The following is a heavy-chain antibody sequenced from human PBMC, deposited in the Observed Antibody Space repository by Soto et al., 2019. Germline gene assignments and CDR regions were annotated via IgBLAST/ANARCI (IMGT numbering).Heavy chain of an antibody. Sequence: EVHLVESGGGLIQPGGSLRLSCAASGFTVGNNYMNWFRQAPGKGLEWVSLMYSGGGTYYAATVKGRFTMSRDSSKNTLYLQLNSLRAEDTAMYYCTTSPSVGVWGQGTTVTVSS. D-gene: IGHD6-19*01. J-gene: IGHJ6*02. CDR2: MYSGGGT. CDR3: TTSPSVGV. V-gene: IGHV3-53*01. CDR1: GFTVGNNY.